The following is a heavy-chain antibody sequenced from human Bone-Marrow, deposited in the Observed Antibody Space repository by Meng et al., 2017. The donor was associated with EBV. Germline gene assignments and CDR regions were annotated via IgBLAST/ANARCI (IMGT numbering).Heavy chain of an antibody. CDR1: GGSISTGYYY. CDR2: MYYNGIT. V-gene: IGHV4-30-4*01. Sequence: QVKLKESGPGPGKPSTTPSLTCAVSGGSISTGYYYWTWIRQPPGKGLEWIGYMYYNGITYYNPSLKSRVTISGDSSKNQFSLKLTSVTAADTAVYFCARGSSFCSGGSCFENWGQGTLVTVSS. CDR3: ARGSSFCSGGSCFEN. J-gene: IGHJ4*02. D-gene: IGHD2-15*01.